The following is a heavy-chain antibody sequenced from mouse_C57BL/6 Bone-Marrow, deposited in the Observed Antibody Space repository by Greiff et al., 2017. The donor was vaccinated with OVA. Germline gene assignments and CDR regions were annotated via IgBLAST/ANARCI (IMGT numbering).Heavy chain of an antibody. CDR1: GYTFTSYW. V-gene: IGHV1-5*01. J-gene: IGHJ1*03. D-gene: IGHD1-1*01. Sequence: VQLQQSGPVLARPGASVKMSCKTSGYTFTSYWMHWVKQRPGQGLEWIGAIYPGNSDTSYNQKFKGKAKLTAVTSASTAYMELSSLTNEDSAVYYCTRSGYYYGSSLYWYFDVWGTGTTVTVSS. CDR2: IYPGNSDT. CDR3: TRSGYYYGSSLYWYFDV.